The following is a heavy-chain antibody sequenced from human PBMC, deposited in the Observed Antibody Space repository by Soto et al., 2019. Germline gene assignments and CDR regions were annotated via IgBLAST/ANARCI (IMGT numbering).Heavy chain of an antibody. V-gene: IGHV1-18*04. CDR3: AGSGSPYYYYGMDV. CDR2: ISAYNGNT. Sequence: ASVKVSCKASGYTFTSYGISWVRQAPGQGLEWMGWISAYNGNTNYAQKLQGRVTMTTDTSTSTAYMELRSLRSDDTAVYYGAGSGSPYYYYGMDVWGQGTTVTVSS. CDR1: GYTFTSYG. J-gene: IGHJ6*02. D-gene: IGHD1-26*01.